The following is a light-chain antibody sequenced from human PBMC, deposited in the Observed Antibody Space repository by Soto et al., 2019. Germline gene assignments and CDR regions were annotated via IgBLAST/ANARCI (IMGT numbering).Light chain of an antibody. J-gene: IGLJ2*01. Sequence: QSVLTQPAYVSVSPGQSITISCTGSSSDVVGYDYVYWYQQHPGKAPKRMIYEVSNRPAGVSNRFSGSKSGNTASLTISGLQAEDEADYYCCAYTGSLTLLFGGGTKLTVL. CDR2: EVS. CDR1: SSDVVGYDY. V-gene: IGLV2-14*01. CDR3: CAYTGSLTLL.